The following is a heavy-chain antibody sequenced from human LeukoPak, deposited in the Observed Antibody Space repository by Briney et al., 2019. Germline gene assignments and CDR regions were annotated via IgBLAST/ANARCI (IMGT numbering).Heavy chain of an antibody. J-gene: IGHJ6*03. CDR3: ARAEYCSGGSCYHYYYYYYMDV. D-gene: IGHD2-15*01. Sequence: ASVKVSSKASLYTFTSYAISWVRQAPGQGLEWMGWISGHNDDTNYAQRLQGRVTMTTDTSTSTAYMELRSLRSDDTAVYYCARAEYCSGGSCYHYYYYYYMDVWGKGTTVTVSS. CDR1: LYTFTSYA. CDR2: ISGHNDDT. V-gene: IGHV1-18*01.